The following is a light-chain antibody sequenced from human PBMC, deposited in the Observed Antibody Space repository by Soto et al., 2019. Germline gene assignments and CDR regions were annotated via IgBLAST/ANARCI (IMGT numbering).Light chain of an antibody. CDR1: SSDVGGYNY. J-gene: IGLJ2*01. CDR2: DVN. CDR3: SSHAGGQNVV. Sequence: QSALTQPPSASGSPGQSATISCTGTSSDVGGYNYVSWYQQHPGKAPKVMIYDVNKRPSGVPDRFSGSKSGNTASLTVSGLQAEDEGDYYCSSHAGGQNVVFGGGTKLTVL. V-gene: IGLV2-8*01.